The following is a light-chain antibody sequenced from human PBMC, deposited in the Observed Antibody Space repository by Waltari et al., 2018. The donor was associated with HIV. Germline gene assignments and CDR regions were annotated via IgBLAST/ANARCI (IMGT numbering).Light chain of an antibody. CDR3: GTWDDHLRI. CDR2: DND. J-gene: IGLJ2*01. V-gene: IGLV1-51*01. CDR1: SSNIVNNY. Sequence: QSVLTQPPSVSAAPGQKVTISCSGISSNIVNNYVSCYQQLPGTAPKLLIYDNDNRPAGISDRFSGSNSGTSDTLDITGLQTRDAADYYCGTWDDHLRIFGGGTKLTVL.